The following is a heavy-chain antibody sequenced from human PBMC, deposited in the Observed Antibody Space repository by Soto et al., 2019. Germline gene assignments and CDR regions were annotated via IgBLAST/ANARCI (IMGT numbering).Heavy chain of an antibody. Sequence: PGGSLRLSCAASGFTFSSYAMHWVRQAPGKGLEWVAVISYDGSNKYYADSVKGRFTISRDNSKNTLYLQMNSLRAEDTAVYYCARDRFRYNWNDFPYYYYGMDVWGQGTTVTVS. D-gene: IGHD1-1*01. CDR2: ISYDGSNK. CDR1: GFTFSSYA. V-gene: IGHV3-30-3*01. J-gene: IGHJ6*02. CDR3: ARDRFRYNWNDFPYYYYGMDV.